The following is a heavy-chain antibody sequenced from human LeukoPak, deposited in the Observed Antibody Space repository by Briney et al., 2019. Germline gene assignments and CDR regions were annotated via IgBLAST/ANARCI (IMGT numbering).Heavy chain of an antibody. J-gene: IGHJ4*02. CDR1: GGSFSGYY. CDR2: INHSGST. Sequence: SETLSLTCAVYGGSFSGYYWSWIRQPPGKGLEWIGEINHSGSTNYNPSLKSRVTISVDTSKNQFSPKLSSVTAADTAVYYCARGQRGLYFDYWGQGTLVTVSS. CDR3: ARGQRGLYFDY. V-gene: IGHV4-34*01. D-gene: IGHD3-16*01.